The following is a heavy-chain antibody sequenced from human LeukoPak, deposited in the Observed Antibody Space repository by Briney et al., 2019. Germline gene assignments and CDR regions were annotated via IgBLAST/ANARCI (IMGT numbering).Heavy chain of an antibody. CDR1: GFTFSTHG. V-gene: IGHV3-30*02. CDR2: IRYDGINK. CDR3: ARDIYDTSGYYSGFSDY. D-gene: IGHD3-22*01. J-gene: IGHJ4*01. Sequence: PGGSLRLSCAASGFTFSTHGMHWVRQAPGKGLEWVAFIRYDGINKYYADSVKGRFTISSDKSKSTLYLQMNSLRAEDTAVYYCARDIYDTSGYYSGFSDYWGHGTLVTVSS.